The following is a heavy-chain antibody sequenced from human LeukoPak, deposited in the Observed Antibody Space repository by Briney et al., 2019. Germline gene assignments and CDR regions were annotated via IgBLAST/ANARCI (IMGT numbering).Heavy chain of an antibody. J-gene: IGHJ6*02. V-gene: IGHV3-30*02. D-gene: IGHD3-10*01. Sequence: GGSLRISCAASGFTFSSYGMHWVRQAPGKGLEWVAFIRYDGSNKYYADSVKGRFTISRDNSKNTLYLQMNSLRAEDTAVYYCAKDDSLLWFGELLHYYYYGMDVWGQGTTVTVSS. CDR1: GFTFSSYG. CDR2: IRYDGSNK. CDR3: AKDDSLLWFGELLHYYYYGMDV.